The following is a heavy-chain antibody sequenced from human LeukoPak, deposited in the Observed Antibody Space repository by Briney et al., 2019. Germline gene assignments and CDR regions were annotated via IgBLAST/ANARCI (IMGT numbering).Heavy chain of an antibody. CDR3: ARVRPRALLDQGVAVVVPAAIWGFDY. CDR2: INAGNGNT. D-gene: IGHD2-2*02. Sequence: ASVKVSCKASGYSFPNYGVSWVRQAPGQGLEWMGWINAGNGNTKYSQKFQGRVTITRDTSASTAYMELSSLRSEDTAVYYCARVRPRALLDQGVAVVVPAAIWGFDYWGQGTLVTVSS. J-gene: IGHJ4*02. V-gene: IGHV1-3*01. CDR1: GYSFPNYG.